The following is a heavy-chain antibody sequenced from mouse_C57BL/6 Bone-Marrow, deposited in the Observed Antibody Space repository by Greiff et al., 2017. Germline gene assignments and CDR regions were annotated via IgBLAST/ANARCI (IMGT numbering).Heavy chain of an antibody. Sequence: EVQLQQSGPELVKPGASVKIPCKASGYTFTDYNMDWVKQSHGKSLEWIGDINPNNGGTIYNQKFKGKATLTVDKSSSTAYIELRSLTSEDTAVYYCASGGVYDGYSRWYCDVWGTGTTVTVSS. CDR3: ASGGVYDGYSRWYCDV. J-gene: IGHJ1*03. V-gene: IGHV1-18*01. D-gene: IGHD2-3*01. CDR2: INPNNGGT. CDR1: GYTFTDYN.